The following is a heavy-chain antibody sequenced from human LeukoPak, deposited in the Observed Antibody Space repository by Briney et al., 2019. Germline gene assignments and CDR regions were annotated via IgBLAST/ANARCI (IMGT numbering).Heavy chain of an antibody. Sequence: GGTLRLSCAASGFTFSSYGMSWVRQAPGKGLEWVSAISGSGGSTYYADSVKGRFTISRDNSKNTLYLQMNSLRAEDTAVYYCAKDVGYYDSSGYYSAEYFQHWGQGTLVTVSS. J-gene: IGHJ1*01. V-gene: IGHV3-23*01. CDR3: AKDVGYYDSSGYYSAEYFQH. CDR2: ISGSGGST. CDR1: GFTFSSYG. D-gene: IGHD3-22*01.